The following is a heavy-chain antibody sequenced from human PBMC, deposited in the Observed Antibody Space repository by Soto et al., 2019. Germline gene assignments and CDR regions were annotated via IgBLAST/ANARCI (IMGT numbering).Heavy chain of an antibody. V-gene: IGHV3-23*01. Sequence: GGSLRLSCAASGFTFSSYAMSWVRQAPGKGLEWVSSISGSGGSTYYADSVKGRFTISRDNSKNTLYLQMNIMRAEDTAVYYCAKETVFLWFGELVCFEYWGQGTLVTVSS. J-gene: IGHJ4*02. CDR1: GFTFSSYA. D-gene: IGHD3-10*01. CDR3: AKETVFLWFGELVCFEY. CDR2: ISGSGGST.